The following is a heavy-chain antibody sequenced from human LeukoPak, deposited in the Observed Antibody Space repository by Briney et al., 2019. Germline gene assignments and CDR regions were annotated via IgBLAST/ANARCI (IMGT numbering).Heavy chain of an antibody. V-gene: IGHV3-33*01. Sequence: GTSLRHSCAASGFTFSSYVMHWVRQAPGKGLEWVAGIWEDGGNIYYADSVKGRFTISRDNSKNTLYLQMNSLRAEDTAVYYCARVGYNRGWFEYWGQEALVTVSS. D-gene: IGHD1-14*01. J-gene: IGHJ5*01. CDR2: IWEDGGNI. CDR3: ARVGYNRGWFEY. CDR1: GFTFSSYV.